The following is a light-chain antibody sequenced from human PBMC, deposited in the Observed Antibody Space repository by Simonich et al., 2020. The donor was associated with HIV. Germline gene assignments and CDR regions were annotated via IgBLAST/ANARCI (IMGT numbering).Light chain of an antibody. CDR3: SSYTSSAIVV. CDR1: SSDIGGYNY. CDR2: EVT. Sequence: QSALTQPASVSGSPGQSITISCTGTSSDIGGYNYVSWYQQHPGKAPKLMTHEVTKRPSGVSNRFSGSKSGNTASLTISGLQAEDEADYYCSSYTSSAIVVFGGGTKLTVL. V-gene: IGLV2-14*03. J-gene: IGLJ2*01.